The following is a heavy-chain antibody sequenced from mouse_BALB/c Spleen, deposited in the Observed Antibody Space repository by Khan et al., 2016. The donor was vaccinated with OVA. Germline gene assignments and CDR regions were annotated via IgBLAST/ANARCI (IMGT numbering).Heavy chain of an antibody. D-gene: IGHD2-14*01. V-gene: IGHV5-6-5*01. CDR1: GFTFSSYV. Sequence: EVELVESGGGSVKPGGSLKLSCVVSGFTFSSYVMSWVRQTPEKRLEWVASISSGGSTYYPDSVKGRFTISRDNARNIVYLQMSSLRSEDMAMYFWTREAYRYDEYYFDYGGQGTTLTVSS. CDR2: ISSGGST. J-gene: IGHJ2*01. CDR3: TREAYRYDEYYFDY.